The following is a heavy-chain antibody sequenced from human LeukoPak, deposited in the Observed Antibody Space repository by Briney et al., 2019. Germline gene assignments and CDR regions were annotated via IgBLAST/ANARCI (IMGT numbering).Heavy chain of an antibody. CDR1: GFTFDDYA. J-gene: IGHJ6*02. Sequence: GRSLRLSCGASGFTFDDYAMHWVRQAPGKGLEWVSGISWNSGRIGYADSVKGRFTISRDNAKNSLYLQMNSLRAEDTALYYCAKDMDKYSSSSDYYYYYGMDVWGQGTTVTVSS. CDR2: ISWNSGRI. V-gene: IGHV3-9*01. D-gene: IGHD6-6*01. CDR3: AKDMDKYSSSSDYYYYYGMDV.